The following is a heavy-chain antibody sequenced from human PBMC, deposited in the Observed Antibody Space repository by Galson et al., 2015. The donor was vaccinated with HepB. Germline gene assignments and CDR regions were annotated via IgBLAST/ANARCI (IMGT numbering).Heavy chain of an antibody. D-gene: IGHD4-17*01. Sequence: SLRLSCVASGFTFSSYSMNWVRQAPGKGLEWVSSISSSSSYIYYADSVKGRFTISRDNAKNSLYLQMNSLRAEDTAVYYCASNPGNYGDYAEGYYYYGMDVWGQGTTVTVSS. CDR3: ASNPGNYGDYAEGYYYYGMDV. CDR2: ISSSSSYI. V-gene: IGHV3-21*01. J-gene: IGHJ6*02. CDR1: GFTFSSYS.